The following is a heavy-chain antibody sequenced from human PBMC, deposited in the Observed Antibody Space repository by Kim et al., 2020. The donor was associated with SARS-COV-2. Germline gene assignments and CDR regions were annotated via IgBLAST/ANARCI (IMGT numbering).Heavy chain of an antibody. V-gene: IGHV1-69*04. D-gene: IGHD3-9*01. CDR3: ALGRGYFDWLLKEAWFDP. CDR2: IIPILGIA. CDR1: GGTFSSYA. Sequence: SVKVSCKASGGTFSSYAISWVRQAPGQGLEWMGRIIPILGIANYAQKFQGRVTITADKSTSTAYMELSSLRSEDTAVYYCALGRGYFDWLLKEAWFDPWGQGTLVTVSS. J-gene: IGHJ5*02.